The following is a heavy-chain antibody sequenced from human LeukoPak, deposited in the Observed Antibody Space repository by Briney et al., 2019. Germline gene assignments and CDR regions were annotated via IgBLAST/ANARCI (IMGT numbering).Heavy chain of an antibody. J-gene: IGHJ6*02. D-gene: IGHD5-18*01. CDR3: PRQWIQLWALQYYYYGRDV. Sequence: SETLSLTCTVSGGSISSSSYYWGWLRQPPGKELEWIGSIYYSGSTYYNPSLKSRVTISVDTSKNQFSLKLSSVTAADTAVYYCPRQWIQLWALQYYYYGRDVWGQGTTVTVSS. V-gene: IGHV4-39*01. CDR2: IYYSGST. CDR1: GGSISSSSYY.